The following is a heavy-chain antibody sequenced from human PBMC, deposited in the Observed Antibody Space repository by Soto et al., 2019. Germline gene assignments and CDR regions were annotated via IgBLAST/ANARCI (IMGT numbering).Heavy chain of an antibody. V-gene: IGHV1-18*01. CDR1: GYTFTSYG. Sequence: QVHLVKSGAEVRKPGASVKVSCKGSGYTFTSYGITWVRQAPGQGLEWMGWISAHNGNTNYAQKLQGRVTVTRDTSTSTAYVELRSLRSDDTAVYYCARGRYGDYWGQGALVTVSS. CDR3: ARGRYGDY. D-gene: IGHD1-1*01. J-gene: IGHJ4*02. CDR2: ISAHNGNT.